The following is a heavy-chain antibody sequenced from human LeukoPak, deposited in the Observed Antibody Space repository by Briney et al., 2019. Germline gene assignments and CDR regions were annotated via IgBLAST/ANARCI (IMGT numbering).Heavy chain of an antibody. CDR1: GYTFTGYY. J-gene: IGHJ4*02. CDR3: ARSPDYSRFDY. CDR2: INPSSGGT. D-gene: IGHD4-11*01. V-gene: IGHV1-2*02. Sequence: PSASVKVSCTTSGYTFTGYYIHWVRQAPGQGLEWMGWINPSSGGTIYAQKFQGRVTMTRHTSINTAFMELSRLRSDDTAVYYCARSPDYSRFDYWGRGTLVTVSS.